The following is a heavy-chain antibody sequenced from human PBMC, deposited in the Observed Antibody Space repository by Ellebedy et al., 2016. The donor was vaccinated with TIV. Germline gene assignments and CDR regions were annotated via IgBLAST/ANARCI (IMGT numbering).Heavy chain of an antibody. Sequence: GESLKISXKGSGYSFTSYWISWVRQMPGKGLEWMGRIDPSDSYTNYSPSFQGHVTISADKSISTAYLQWSSLKASDTAMYYCARVLDYYDSSGYSDYWGQGTLVTVSS. CDR2: IDPSDSYT. V-gene: IGHV5-10-1*01. CDR3: ARVLDYYDSSGYSDY. J-gene: IGHJ4*02. D-gene: IGHD3-22*01. CDR1: GYSFTSYW.